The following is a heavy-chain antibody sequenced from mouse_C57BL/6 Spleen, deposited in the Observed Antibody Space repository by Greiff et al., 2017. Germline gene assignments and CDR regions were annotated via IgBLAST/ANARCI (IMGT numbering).Heavy chain of an antibody. J-gene: IGHJ1*03. Sequence: VQLQQPGAELVRPGSSVKLSCKASGYTFTSYWLHWVKQRPIQGLEWIGNIDPSDSETHYNQKFKDKATLTVDKSSSTAYMQLSSLTSEDPAVYYCARRGVTTSWYSDVWGTGTTVTVSS. CDR1: GYTFTSYW. D-gene: IGHD2-2*01. CDR2: IDPSDSET. CDR3: ARRGVTTSWYSDV. V-gene: IGHV1-52*01.